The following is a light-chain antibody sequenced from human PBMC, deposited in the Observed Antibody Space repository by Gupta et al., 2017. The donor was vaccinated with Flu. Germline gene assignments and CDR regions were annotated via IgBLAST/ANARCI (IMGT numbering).Light chain of an antibody. CDR1: SSNIGSHY. CDR3: AAWDDSLSAWV. Sequence: QSVLTQPPSASGTPGRRVTISCSGSSSNIGSHYVYWYQQLPGTAPKLLISRNDNRPSGVPARFSGSKSGTSASLAISGIRSDDEADYYCAAWDDSLSAWVLGGGTKVTV. V-gene: IGLV1-47*01. J-gene: IGLJ3*02. CDR2: RND.